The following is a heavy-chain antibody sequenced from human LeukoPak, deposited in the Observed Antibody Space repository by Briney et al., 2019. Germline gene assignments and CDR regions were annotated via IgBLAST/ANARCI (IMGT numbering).Heavy chain of an antibody. CDR1: GYSITSSSW. V-gene: IGHV4-28*01. CDR2: IYHSGTT. Sequence: SETLSVTCAVSGYSITSSSWWGWIRQPPGKGLEWIGYIYHSGTTYYNPSLQSRVTMSVDTSKNQFSLKLSSVTAVDTAVYYCARKENVYYYFDYWGQGTLVTVSS. D-gene: IGHD3-10*01. J-gene: IGHJ4*02. CDR3: ARKENVYYYFDY.